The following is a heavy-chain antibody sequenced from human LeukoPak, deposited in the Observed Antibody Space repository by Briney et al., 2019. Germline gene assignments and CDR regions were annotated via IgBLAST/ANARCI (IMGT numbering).Heavy chain of an antibody. D-gene: IGHD6-19*01. CDR3: ARRSVAGYFDY. CDR2: ISSEGSMK. J-gene: IGHJ4*02. CDR1: GFTFSSYV. Sequence: PGGSLRLSCAASGFTFSSYVMHWVRQAPGKGLEWVAVISSEGSMKDYGDSVKGRFTVSRDNSKNTVYLQMNSLRAEDTAVYYCARRSVAGYFDYWGQGTLVTVSS. V-gene: IGHV3-30*04.